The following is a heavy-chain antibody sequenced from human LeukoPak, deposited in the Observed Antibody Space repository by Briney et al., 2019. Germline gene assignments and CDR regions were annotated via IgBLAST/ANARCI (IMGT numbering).Heavy chain of an antibody. V-gene: IGHV4-4*07. Sequence: SETLSLTCTVSGGSISSYYWSWIRPPAGKGLEWIGRIYTSGSTNYNPSLKSRVTMSVDTSKNQFSLQLSSVTAADTAVYYCARGDYSDSGSYSNYWGQGTLVTVSS. CDR1: GGSISSYY. CDR2: IYTSGST. CDR3: ARGDYSDSGSYSNY. D-gene: IGHD3-10*01. J-gene: IGHJ4*02.